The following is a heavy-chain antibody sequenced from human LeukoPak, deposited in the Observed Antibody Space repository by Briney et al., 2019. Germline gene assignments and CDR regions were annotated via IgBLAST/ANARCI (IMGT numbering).Heavy chain of an antibody. Sequence: PGGSLRLSCAGSGFIFNNYAMHWVRQPPGRGLEWVSGISWNSGSIDYADSVKGWFTISRDNSKNTLYLQMNSLRAEDTAVYYCAKNGLTPLNWFDPWGQGTLVTVSS. J-gene: IGHJ5*02. CDR3: AKNGLTPLNWFDP. CDR1: GFIFNNYA. D-gene: IGHD1-14*01. CDR2: ISWNSGSI. V-gene: IGHV3-9*01.